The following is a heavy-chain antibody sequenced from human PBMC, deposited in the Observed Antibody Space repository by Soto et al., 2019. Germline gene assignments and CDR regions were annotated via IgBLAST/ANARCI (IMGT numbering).Heavy chain of an antibody. CDR2: ILPMLDIT. CDR1: GGTFSTYT. Sequence: QVQLVQSGAEVKKPGSSVKVSCKASGGTFSTYTIIWVRQAPGQGLEWMGRILPMLDITNSAQRFQGRVTITADKSTSTAYLELSSLRSEVTAVYYCTLGSWSAETFDIWGRGTMVTVSS. J-gene: IGHJ3*02. CDR3: TLGSWSAETFDI. D-gene: IGHD6-13*01. V-gene: IGHV1-69*02.